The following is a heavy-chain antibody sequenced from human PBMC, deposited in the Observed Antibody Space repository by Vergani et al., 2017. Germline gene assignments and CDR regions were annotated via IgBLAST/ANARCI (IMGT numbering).Heavy chain of an antibody. V-gene: IGHV4-61*05. D-gene: IGHD3-22*01. CDR1: GGSISSSSYY. CDR2: IYYSGST. J-gene: IGHJ4*02. CDR3: ARLRYYDSSGYYNYFDY. Sequence: QLQLQESGPGLVKPSETLSLTCTVSGGSISSSSYYWSWIRQPAGKGLEWIGYIYYSGSTNYNPSLKSRVTISVDTSTNQFSLKLSSVTAADTAVYYCARLRYYDSSGYYNYFDYWGQGTLVTVSS.